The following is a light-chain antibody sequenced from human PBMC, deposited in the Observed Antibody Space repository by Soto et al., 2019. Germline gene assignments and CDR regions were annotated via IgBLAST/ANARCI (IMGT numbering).Light chain of an antibody. V-gene: IGLV2-14*01. CDR1: SSDVGGYNY. CDR2: DVS. CDR3: SSYTSSSTV. Sequence: QSVLTQPASVSGSPGQSITISCTGTSSDVGGYNYVSWYQQHPGKAPKLMIYDVSNRPSGVSNRFSGSKSGNTASLTISGLQAEDEADYYCSSYTSSSTVFGTGTKVTGL. J-gene: IGLJ1*01.